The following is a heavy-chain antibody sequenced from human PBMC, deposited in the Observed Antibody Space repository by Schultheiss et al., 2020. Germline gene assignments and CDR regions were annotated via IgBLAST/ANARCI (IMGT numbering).Heavy chain of an antibody. CDR1: GFTFSSYA. V-gene: IGHV3-33*08. CDR2: IWYDGSNK. Sequence: GESLKISCAASGFTFSSYAMHWVRQAPGKGLEWVAVIWYDGSNKYYADSVKGRFTISRDNSKNTLYLQMNSLKTEDTAVYYCTTGYLGYWGQGTLVTVSS. CDR3: TTGYLGY. J-gene: IGHJ4*02.